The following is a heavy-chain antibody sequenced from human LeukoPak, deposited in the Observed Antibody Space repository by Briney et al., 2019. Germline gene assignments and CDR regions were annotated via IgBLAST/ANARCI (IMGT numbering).Heavy chain of an antibody. CDR2: ISSSSSTI. J-gene: IGHJ6*02. V-gene: IGHV3-48*01. CDR1: GFTFSPYS. CDR3: ARDPLYSSSYYYYYYGMDV. D-gene: IGHD6-6*01. Sequence: PGGSLRLSCAASGFTFSPYSMNWVRQAPGKGLEWVSYISSSSSTINYADSVKGRFTISRDNAKNSLYLQMNSLRAEDTAVYYCARDPLYSSSYYYYYYGMDVWGQGTTVTVSS.